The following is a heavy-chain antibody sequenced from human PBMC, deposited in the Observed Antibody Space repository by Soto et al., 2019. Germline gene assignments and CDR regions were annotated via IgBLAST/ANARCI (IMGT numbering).Heavy chain of an antibody. CDR3: NRGRSNYGVGGTGEVKENSFDS. D-gene: IGHD3-10*01. CDR1: GGSISHYC. J-gene: IGHJ5*01. V-gene: IGHV4-59*01. Sequence: PSETLSLTCTVSGGSISHYCWSCIRQSPGKGLEWIVYDYYSERKNYKPSLKSGGTMTEDTSKNQVSLKLNSVSNADTAVYYCNRGRSNYGVGGTGEVKENSFDSRGTGTWLSDSS. CDR2: DYYSERK.